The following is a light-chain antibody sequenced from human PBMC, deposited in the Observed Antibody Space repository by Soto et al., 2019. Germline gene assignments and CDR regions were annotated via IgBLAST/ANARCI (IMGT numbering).Light chain of an antibody. CDR1: QGIRSY. J-gene: IGKJ4*01. CDR2: AAS. V-gene: IGKV1-39*01. CDR3: QQSYSTPLT. Sequence: DIQMTQSPSSLSASVGDRVTITCRASQGIRSYLNWYQQKPGNAPKLLIYAASSLHSGVPSRFSGSGSGTDFTLTSSSLQPEDFATYYCQQSYSTPLTFGGGTKVDIK.